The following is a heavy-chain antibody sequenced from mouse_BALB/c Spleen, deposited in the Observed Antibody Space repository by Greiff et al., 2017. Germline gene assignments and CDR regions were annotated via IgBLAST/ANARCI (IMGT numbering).Heavy chain of an antibody. Sequence: DVMLVESGGGLVKPGGSLKLSCAASGFTFSDYYMYWVRQTPEKRLEWVATISDGGSYTYYPDSVKGRFTISRDNAKNNLYLQMSSLKSEDTAMYYCARGELGQGFDYWGQGTTLTVSS. CDR3: ARGELGQGFDY. CDR1: GFTFSDYY. CDR2: ISDGGSYT. D-gene: IGHD4-1*01. V-gene: IGHV5-4*02. J-gene: IGHJ2*01.